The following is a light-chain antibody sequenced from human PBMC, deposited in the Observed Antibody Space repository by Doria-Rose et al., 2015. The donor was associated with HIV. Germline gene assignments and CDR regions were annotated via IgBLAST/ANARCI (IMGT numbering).Light chain of an antibody. CDR1: QSFSSTY. CDR3: HQYGTSWT. CDR2: DGS. J-gene: IGKJ1*01. V-gene: IGKV3-20*01. Sequence: TQSPGTLSLSPGERATLSCRASQSFSSTYLAWYQQRPGQAPSLLIYDGSTRATGIPDRFSASGPGTDFTLTINRLEPEDFALYYRHQYGTSWTFSQGTKVEI.